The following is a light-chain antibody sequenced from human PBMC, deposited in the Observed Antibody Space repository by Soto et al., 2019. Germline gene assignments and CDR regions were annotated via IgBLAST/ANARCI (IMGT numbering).Light chain of an antibody. CDR2: GAS. CDR3: QHTFNSPPWT. Sequence: DIQMTQSPSSLSASVGDTVTITCRASQNIDMYLNWYQQKPGKAPRVLISGASNLQSGVPSRFSGSGSGTDFTLTISSLQPEDFASYFCQHTFNSPPWTFGQGTKVEVK. J-gene: IGKJ1*01. CDR1: QNIDMY. V-gene: IGKV1-39*01.